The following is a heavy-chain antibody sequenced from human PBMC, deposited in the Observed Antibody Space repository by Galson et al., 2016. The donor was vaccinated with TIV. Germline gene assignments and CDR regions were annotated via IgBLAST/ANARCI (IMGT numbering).Heavy chain of an antibody. CDR3: VRARVKHFDF. Sequence: SVKVSCKASGGSFSNLGPNWVRQAPGQGLEWLGGILPISGQANYAQKFRDRVTITRDTSATTAYMETYMELSSLKSEDTAVYYCVRARVKHFDFWGQGTLVTVSS. J-gene: IGHJ4*02. CDR2: ILPISGQA. CDR1: GGSFSNLG. V-gene: IGHV1-69*05.